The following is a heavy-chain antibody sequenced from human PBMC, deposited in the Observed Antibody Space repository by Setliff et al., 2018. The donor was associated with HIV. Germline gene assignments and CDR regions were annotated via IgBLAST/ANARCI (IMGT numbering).Heavy chain of an antibody. V-gene: IGHV4-31*03. CDR1: GGSISSSGDY. J-gene: IGHJ6*03. D-gene: IGHD2-8*01. CDR3: ARDSANGKTANLNYLDV. Sequence: SETLSLTCTVSGGSISSSGDYWSWVRQHPGKGLEWIGYIYYTGSTYSNPALQSRVRISVDTSKNQFSLRLSSVPAADTAVYYCARDSANGKTANLNYLDVWGKGTTVTVSS. CDR2: IYYTGST.